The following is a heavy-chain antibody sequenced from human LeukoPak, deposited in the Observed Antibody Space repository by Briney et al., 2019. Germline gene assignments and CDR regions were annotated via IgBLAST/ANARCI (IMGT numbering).Heavy chain of an antibody. CDR3: ATLGSYWDNSWRPVFAV. Sequence: RRASLKVSCNISGYTFTDYSLHWVRQAPGQGLEWLGGINRDSDDPVYAQRFQGRVTMTGDTSTDTAYMELSSLKSEDTAVYYCATLGSYWDNSWRPVFAVWGQGTLVTVSS. CDR1: GYTFTDYS. D-gene: IGHD3-22*01. V-gene: IGHV1-24*01. CDR2: INRDSDDP. J-gene: IGHJ4*02.